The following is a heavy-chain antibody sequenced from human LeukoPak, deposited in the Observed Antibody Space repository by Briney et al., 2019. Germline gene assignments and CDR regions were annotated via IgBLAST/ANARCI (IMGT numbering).Heavy chain of an antibody. CDR2: INPNSGST. Sequence: ASVKVSCKASGYTFTGYYMHWVRQAPGQGLEWMGWINPNSGSTNYAQKFQGRVTMTRDTSISTAYMELSRLRSEDTAVYYCASIEVGGSYHDYWGQGTLVTVSS. CDR3: ASIEVGGSYHDY. CDR1: GYTFTGYY. J-gene: IGHJ4*02. V-gene: IGHV1-2*02. D-gene: IGHD2-15*01.